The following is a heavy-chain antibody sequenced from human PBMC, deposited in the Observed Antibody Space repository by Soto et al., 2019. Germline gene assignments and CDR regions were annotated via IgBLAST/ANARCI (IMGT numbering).Heavy chain of an antibody. CDR3: ARWGDYGDYGSRRYFDL. CDR1: GGSISSGGYY. V-gene: IGHV4-31*03. D-gene: IGHD4-17*01. CDR2: IYYSGST. Sequence: PSETLSLTCTVSGGSISSGGYYWSWIRQHPGKGLEWIGYIYYSGSTYYNPSLKSRVTISVDTSKNQFSLKLSSVTAADTAVYYCARWGDYGDYGSRRYFDLWGRGTLVTVSS. J-gene: IGHJ2*01.